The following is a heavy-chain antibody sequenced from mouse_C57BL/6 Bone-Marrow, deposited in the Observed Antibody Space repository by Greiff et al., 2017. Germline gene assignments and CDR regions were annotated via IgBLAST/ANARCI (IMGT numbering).Heavy chain of an antibody. CDR1: GYTFTDYN. V-gene: IGHV1-18*01. J-gene: IGHJ3*01. CDR3: ATLGRF. D-gene: IGHD4-1*01. CDR2: INPNNGGT. Sequence: EVKLVESGPELVKPGASVKIPCKASGYTFTDYNMDWVKQSHGKSLEWIGDINPNNGGTIYNQKFKGKATLTVDKSSSTAYMELRSLTSEDTAVYYCATLGRFWGQGTLVTVSA.